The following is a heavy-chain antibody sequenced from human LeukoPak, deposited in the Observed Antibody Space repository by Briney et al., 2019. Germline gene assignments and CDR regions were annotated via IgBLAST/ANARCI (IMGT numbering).Heavy chain of an antibody. J-gene: IGHJ1*01. CDR1: GFTFNSYA. CDR3: ARGRGRRKTEYFQH. V-gene: IGHV3-23*01. Sequence: PGGSLRLSCAASGFTFNSYAMTWVRQAPGKGLEWVSAISGGGVNTYYADSVKGRFTISRDNSKNTLYLQMNSLRAEDTAVYYCARGRGRRKTEYFQHWGQGTLVTVSS. CDR2: ISGGGVNT.